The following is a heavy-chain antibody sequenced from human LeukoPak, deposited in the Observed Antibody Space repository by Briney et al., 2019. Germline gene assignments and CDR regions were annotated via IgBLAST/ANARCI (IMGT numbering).Heavy chain of an antibody. D-gene: IGHD5-18*01. CDR2: VYYSGNT. V-gene: IGHV4-39*01. CDR3: ARSFYSYGPYMYYFDY. CDR1: GGSISSSYF. J-gene: IGHJ4*02. Sequence: SETLSLTCTVSGGSISSSYFWGWIRQPPGKGLEWIGSVYYSGNTYYNPSLESRVTISVDTSKNQFSLKLSSVTAADTAVYYCARSFYSYGPYMYYFDYWGQGTLVTVSS.